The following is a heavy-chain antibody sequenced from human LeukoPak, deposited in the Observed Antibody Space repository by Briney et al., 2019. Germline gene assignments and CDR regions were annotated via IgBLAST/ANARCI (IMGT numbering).Heavy chain of an antibody. CDR3: ARVADGSSTSCYDY. Sequence: SVKLPRNASGGTFSSYAISWVRQAPGQGLEWMGGIIPIFGTANYSQKFQGRVTITADKSTSTAYMELSSLRSDDTAVYYCARVADGSSTSCYDYWGQGTLVTVSS. D-gene: IGHD2-2*01. J-gene: IGHJ4*02. V-gene: IGHV1-69*06. CDR2: IIPIFGTA. CDR1: GGTFSSYA.